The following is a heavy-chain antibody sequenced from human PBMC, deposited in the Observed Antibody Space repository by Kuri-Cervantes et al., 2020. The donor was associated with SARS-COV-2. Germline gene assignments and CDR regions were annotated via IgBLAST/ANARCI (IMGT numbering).Heavy chain of an antibody. Sequence: SETLSLTCTVSGGSISSYYWSWIRQPPGKGLEWIGEINHSGSTNYNPSLKSRVTISVDTSKNQFSLKLSSVTAADTAVYYCARGMDFWSGYYTGGNGMDVWGRGTTVTVSS. J-gene: IGHJ6*02. V-gene: IGHV4-34*01. CDR3: ARGMDFWSGYYTGGNGMDV. D-gene: IGHD3-3*01. CDR1: GGSISSYY. CDR2: INHSGST.